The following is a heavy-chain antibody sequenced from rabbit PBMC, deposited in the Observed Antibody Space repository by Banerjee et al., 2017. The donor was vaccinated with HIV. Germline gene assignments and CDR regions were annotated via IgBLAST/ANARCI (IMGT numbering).Heavy chain of an antibody. CDR1: GFSFSSSYF. D-gene: IGHD7-1*01. CDR3: ARKSVSYLYFNL. CDR2: IYVGSSGST. J-gene: IGHJ4*01. Sequence: QSLEESGGDLVKPGASLTLTCTASGFSFSSSYFMCWVRQAPGKGLEWIACIYVGSSGSTYYASWAKGRFTISKTSSTTVTLQMTSLTAADTATYFCARKSVSYLYFNLWGQGTLVTVS. V-gene: IGHV1S40*01.